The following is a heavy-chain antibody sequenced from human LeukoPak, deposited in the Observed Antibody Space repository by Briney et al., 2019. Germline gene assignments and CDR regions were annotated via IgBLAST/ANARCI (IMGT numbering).Heavy chain of an antibody. J-gene: IGHJ4*02. V-gene: IGHV4-39*01. Sequence: PGGSLRLSCAASGFTFSSYSMNWVRQAPGKGLEWIGNIYYSGSAYYNPSLKSRVTISVDTTKNQFSLKLSSVTAADTGVYYCARLRRRPYSSTSGSSLRAIDYWVQGTLVTVSS. CDR2: IYYSGSA. CDR3: ARLRRRPYSSTSGSSLRAIDY. CDR1: GFTFSSYSMN. D-gene: IGHD6-6*01.